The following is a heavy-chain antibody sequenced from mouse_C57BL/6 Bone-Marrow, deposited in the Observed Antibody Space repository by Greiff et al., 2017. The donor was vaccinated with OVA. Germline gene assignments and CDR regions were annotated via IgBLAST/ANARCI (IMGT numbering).Heavy chain of an antibody. Sequence: VQLKESGPSLVRPSQTLSLTCTVTGFSINSDCYWIWIRQFPGNKLEYIGYTFYSGITYYNPSLESRTYITRDTSKNQFSLKLSSVTTEDTATYYCAISYYYGSSYPWVSDVWGTGTTVTVSS. CDR3: AISYYYGSSYPWVSDV. J-gene: IGHJ1*03. CDR1: GFSINSDCY. V-gene: IGHV3-3*01. CDR2: TFYSGIT. D-gene: IGHD1-1*01.